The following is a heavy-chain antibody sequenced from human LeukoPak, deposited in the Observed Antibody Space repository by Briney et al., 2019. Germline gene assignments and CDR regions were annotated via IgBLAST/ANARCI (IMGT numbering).Heavy chain of an antibody. CDR2: ISTSGTT. CDR3: ARSWSGRVTAADI. Sequence: SETLSLSCSVSGGCISNHYWTWIRQPAEKGLEWIGRISTSGTTGYNPSLKSRITMSIDTSKNQFSLRLTSVTAADTAVYFCARSWSGRVTAADIWGQGTKVTVSS. V-gene: IGHV4-4*07. CDR1: GGCISNHY. D-gene: IGHD3-3*01. J-gene: IGHJ3*02.